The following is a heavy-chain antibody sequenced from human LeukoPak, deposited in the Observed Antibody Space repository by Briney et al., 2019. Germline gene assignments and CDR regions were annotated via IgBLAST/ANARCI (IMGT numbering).Heavy chain of an antibody. D-gene: IGHD3-22*01. CDR1: GGSFSGYY. V-gene: IGHV4-34*01. CDR2: INHSGST. Sequence: ETLSLTCAVYGGSFSGYYWSWIRQPPGKGLEWIGEINHSGSTNYNPSLKSRVTISVDTSKNQFSLKLSSVTAADTAVYYCASHDSSCYYYSYYWGQGTLVTVSS. CDR3: ASHDSSCYYYSYY. J-gene: IGHJ4*02.